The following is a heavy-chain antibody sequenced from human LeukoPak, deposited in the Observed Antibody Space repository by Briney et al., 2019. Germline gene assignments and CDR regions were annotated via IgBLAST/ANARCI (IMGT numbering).Heavy chain of an antibody. Sequence: PSETLSLTCAVYGGSFSGYYWSWIRQPPGKGLEWIGEINHSGSTNYNPSLKSRVTISVDTSKNQFSLKLSSVTAADTAVYYCARDEGATVVTRYFDYWGQGTLVTVSS. J-gene: IGHJ4*02. V-gene: IGHV4-34*01. CDR1: GGSFSGYY. CDR2: INHSGST. D-gene: IGHD4-23*01. CDR3: ARDEGATVVTRYFDY.